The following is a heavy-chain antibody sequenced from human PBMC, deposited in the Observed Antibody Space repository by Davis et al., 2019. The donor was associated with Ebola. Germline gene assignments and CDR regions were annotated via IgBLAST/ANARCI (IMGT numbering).Heavy chain of an antibody. J-gene: IGHJ5*02. CDR2: IDYSGST. Sequence: SETLSLTCTVSGGSITSYYWNWIRQPPGKALEWIGYIDYSGSTNYNPSLKSRVTMSVDTSKNQFPLKLTSVTAADTAVYYCARGAGYSATWYNWFDPWGQGTLVTVSS. CDR3: ARGAGYSATWYNWFDP. V-gene: IGHV4-59*01. CDR1: GGSITSYY. D-gene: IGHD6-13*01.